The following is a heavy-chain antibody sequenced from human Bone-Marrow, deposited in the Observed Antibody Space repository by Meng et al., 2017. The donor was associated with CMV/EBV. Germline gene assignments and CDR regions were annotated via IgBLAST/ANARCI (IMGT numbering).Heavy chain of an antibody. D-gene: IGHD2-2*01. CDR3: AREDIVVVPAALKGYNWFDP. J-gene: IGHJ5*02. Sequence: GSLRLSCTVSGGSISSSSYYWGWIRQPPGKGLEWIGSIYYSGSTYYNPSLKSRVTISVDTSKNQFSLKLSSVTAADTAVYYCAREDIVVVPAALKGYNWFDPWGQGTLVTVSS. CDR2: IYYSGST. V-gene: IGHV4-39*07. CDR1: GGSISSSSYY.